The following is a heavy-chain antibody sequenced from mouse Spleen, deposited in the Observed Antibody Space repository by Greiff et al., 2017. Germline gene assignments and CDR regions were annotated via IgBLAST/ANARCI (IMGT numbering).Heavy chain of an antibody. CDR1: GFTFSSFG. Sequence: EVQRVESGGGLVQPGGSRKLSCAASGFTFSSFGMHWVRQAPEKGLEWVAYISSGSSTIYYADTVKGRFTISRDNPKNTLFLQMTSLRSEDTAMYYCARDYGNGRFAYWGQGTLVTVSA. J-gene: IGHJ3*01. D-gene: IGHD2-1*01. CDR3: ARDYGNGRFAY. V-gene: IGHV5-17*02. CDR2: ISSGSSTI.